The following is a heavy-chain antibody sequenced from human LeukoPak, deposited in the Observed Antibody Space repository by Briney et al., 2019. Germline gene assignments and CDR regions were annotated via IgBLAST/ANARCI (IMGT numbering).Heavy chain of an antibody. J-gene: IGHJ4*02. CDR3: ARHRIAARGSFDY. D-gene: IGHD6-6*01. Sequence: SETLSLTCTVSGGSIGSSYYYWGWIRQPPGRGLEWIGSIYYSGSIYYNPSLKSRVTISEDTSKNQFSLKLNSVTAADTAVYYCARHRIAARGSFDYWDQGTLVTVSS. V-gene: IGHV4-39*01. CDR1: GGSIGSSYYY. CDR2: IYYSGSI.